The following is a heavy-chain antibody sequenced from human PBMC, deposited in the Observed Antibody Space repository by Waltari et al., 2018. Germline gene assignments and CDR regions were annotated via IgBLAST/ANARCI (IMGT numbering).Heavy chain of an antibody. CDR2: MNPNNGGT. D-gene: IGHD1-26*01. J-gene: IGHJ4*02. V-gene: IGHV1-2*04. Sequence: QVQLVQSGAEVKKPGASVKVSCKTSGYTFTGYYIHWVRQAPGQGLEWMGWMNPNNGGTNYAQKFHGSVTMTRDTSISTAYLELSSLRSEDTAVYYCARGRSIVGATNFDYWGQGTLVTVSS. CDR1: GYTFTGYY. CDR3: ARGRSIVGATNFDY.